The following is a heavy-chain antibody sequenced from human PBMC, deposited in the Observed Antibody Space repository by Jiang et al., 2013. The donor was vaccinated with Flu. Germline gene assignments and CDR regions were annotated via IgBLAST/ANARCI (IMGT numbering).Heavy chain of an antibody. CDR1: TFTSYG. D-gene: IGHD1-26*01. CDR3: ARGTGVVPPSVYSGSYLAGYYYYGMDV. CDR2: ISAYNGNT. V-gene: IGHV1-18*01. Sequence: TFTSYGISWVRQAPGQGLEWMGWISAYNGNTNYAQKLQGRVTMTTDTSTSTAYMELRSLRSDDTAVYYCARGTGVVPPSVYSGSYLAGYYYYGMDVWGQGTMVTVSS. J-gene: IGHJ6*02.